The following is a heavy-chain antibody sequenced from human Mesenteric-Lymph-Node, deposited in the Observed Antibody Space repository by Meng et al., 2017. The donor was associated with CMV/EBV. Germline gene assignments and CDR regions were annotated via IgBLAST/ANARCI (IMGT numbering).Heavy chain of an antibody. J-gene: IGHJ4*02. CDR3: ATGEDFWSGYPFDY. V-gene: IGHV3-15*01. Sequence: GESLKISCAASGLTFTNAWMSWVRQAPERGLEWVGRIRSKADGGTADYAAPVNGRFTISRDDSKNTLYLQMNGLKTEDTAVYYCATGEDFWSGYPFDYWGQGTLVTVS. CDR1: GLTFTNAW. D-gene: IGHD3-3*01. CDR2: IRSKADGGTA.